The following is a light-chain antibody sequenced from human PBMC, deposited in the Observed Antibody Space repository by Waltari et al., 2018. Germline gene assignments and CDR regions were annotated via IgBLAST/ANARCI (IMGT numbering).Light chain of an antibody. Sequence: SFRASQSVSRTLAWDQQKPGQAPRLLIYDASSRATGIPDRFSGSGSGTDFSLTISRLGPEDFAGYYCQKYGTLPATFGQGTKVEIK. CDR1: QSVSRT. CDR3: QKYGTLPAT. CDR2: DAS. V-gene: IGKV3-20*01. J-gene: IGKJ1*01.